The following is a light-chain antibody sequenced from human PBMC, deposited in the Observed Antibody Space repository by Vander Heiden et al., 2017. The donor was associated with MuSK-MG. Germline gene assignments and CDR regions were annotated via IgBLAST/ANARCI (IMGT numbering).Light chain of an antibody. CDR3: AAWDDSLSEV. CDR1: SSNIGSNY. Sequence: QSVLTQPPSASGTPGQRVTISCSGSSSNIGSNYVYWYQQLPGTAPKLLIYRNNQRPSGVPDRFSGSKSGTSAPLAISGLRSEDEADYYCAAWDDSLSEVFGTGTKVTVL. J-gene: IGLJ1*01. CDR2: RNN. V-gene: IGLV1-47*01.